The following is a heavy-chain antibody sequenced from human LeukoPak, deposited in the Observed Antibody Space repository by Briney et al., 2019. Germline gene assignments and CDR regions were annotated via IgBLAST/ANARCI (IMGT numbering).Heavy chain of an antibody. CDR3: ARGGSEEPFDY. Sequence: SETLSLTCTVSGGSISSYYWSWIRQPPGKGLEWIGYIYYSGSTNYNPSLKSRVTISVDTSKNQFSLKLSSVTAADTAVYYCARGGSEEPFDYWGQGTLVTVSS. V-gene: IGHV4-59*01. CDR2: IYYSGST. D-gene: IGHD3-10*01. J-gene: IGHJ4*02. CDR1: GGSISSYY.